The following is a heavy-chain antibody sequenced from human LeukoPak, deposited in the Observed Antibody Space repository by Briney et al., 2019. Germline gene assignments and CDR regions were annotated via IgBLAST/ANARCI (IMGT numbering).Heavy chain of an antibody. V-gene: IGHV3-23*01. J-gene: IGHJ4*02. CDR2: LSGSGGST. CDR3: AKFGGGSSQRRYYFDY. D-gene: IGHD6-13*01. CDR1: GFTFSSYA. Sequence: GGSLRLSCAASGFTFSSYAMSWVRQAPGKGREWVSALSGSGGSTYYADSVKGRFTIPRDNSKNTLYLQMNSLRAEDTAVYYCAKFGGGSSQRRYYFDYWGQGTLVTVSS.